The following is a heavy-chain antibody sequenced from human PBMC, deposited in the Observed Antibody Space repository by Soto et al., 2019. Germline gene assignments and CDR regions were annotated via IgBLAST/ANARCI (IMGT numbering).Heavy chain of an antibody. J-gene: IGHJ4*02. CDR1: GYTFTTYG. CDR3: ARDWSAEVLPDY. Sequence: QVPLVQSGVEVRNPGASVKVSCKASGYTFTTYGISWVQQAPGQGLEWMGWISTYNGNTQFAQKFQGRVTMTTDTSTSTVYMELRSLTSDDTAVYYCARDWSAEVLPDYWGQGTLVTVSS. CDR2: ISTYNGNT. D-gene: IGHD3-10*01. V-gene: IGHV1-18*01.